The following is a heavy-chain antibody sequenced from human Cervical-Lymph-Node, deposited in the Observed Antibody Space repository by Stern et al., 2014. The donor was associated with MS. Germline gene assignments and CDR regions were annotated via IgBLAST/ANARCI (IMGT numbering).Heavy chain of an antibody. CDR3: ASSVGELTPEAV. D-gene: IGHD3-10*01. J-gene: IGHJ6*02. CDR1: GGTFSSHA. CDR2: IIPMFGTS. V-gene: IGHV1-69*01. Sequence: VQLVESGAEVKKPGSSVRVSCKASGGTFSSHAISWVRQAPGQGLEWMGGIIPMFGTSKYAQKFQGRVTITADDSTSTDYMEVSSLRSEDTAVYYCASSVGELTPEAVWGQGTTVTVFS.